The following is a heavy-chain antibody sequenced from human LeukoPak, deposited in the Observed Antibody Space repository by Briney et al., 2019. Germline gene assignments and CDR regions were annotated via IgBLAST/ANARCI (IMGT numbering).Heavy chain of an antibody. CDR2: VNPSGGTT. Sequence: ASVKVSCKASGYTFTRYYIHWVRQAPGQGLEWTGKVNPSGGTTTYAQKFQGRVAMTMNMSINTAYMELSGLRSEDTAVYYCARSDNTYWYYYYSLDVWGQGTTVTVSS. CDR1: GYTFTRYY. CDR3: ARSDNTYWYYYYSLDV. J-gene: IGHJ6*02. D-gene: IGHD2-8*02. V-gene: IGHV1-46*01.